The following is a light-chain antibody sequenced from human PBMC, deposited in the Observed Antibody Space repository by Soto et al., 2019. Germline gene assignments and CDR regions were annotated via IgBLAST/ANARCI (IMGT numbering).Light chain of an antibody. CDR2: DAS. V-gene: IGKV3-20*01. Sequence: EIVLTQSPGTLSLSPGERATLSCRASLSVTSNFIAWYQQKPGQAPRLLLYDASNRATGIPERFSGSGSRTDFSLNISRLEPEDFAVYYCQQYGSSVWTFGQGTKVEIK. CDR1: LSVTSNF. CDR3: QQYGSSVWT. J-gene: IGKJ1*01.